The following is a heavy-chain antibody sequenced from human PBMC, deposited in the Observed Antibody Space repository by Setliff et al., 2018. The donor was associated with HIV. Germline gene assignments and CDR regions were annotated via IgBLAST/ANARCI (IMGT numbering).Heavy chain of an antibody. J-gene: IGHJ4*02. CDR1: GFNFKNAW. CDR2: IYNRGST. Sequence: PSETLRLSCAGSGFNFKNAWLSWVRQAPGKGLEWIGSIYNRGSTYYNPSLKSRVTISEDTSKNQFSLKLSSVTAADTAVYYCARELLRSWDGSENSYKPYYFDYWGQGTLVTVSS. CDR3: ARELLRSWDGSENSYKPYYFDY. V-gene: IGHV4-38-2*02. D-gene: IGHD3-10*01.